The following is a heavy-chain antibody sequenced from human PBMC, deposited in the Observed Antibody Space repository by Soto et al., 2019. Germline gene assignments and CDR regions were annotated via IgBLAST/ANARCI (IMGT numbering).Heavy chain of an antibody. J-gene: IGHJ4*02. V-gene: IGHV3-7*01. CDR1: GFPLGLFW. CDR2: VKRDGSEK. CDR3: AIMGFCGKLTEL. Sequence: GGSLRLSCAASGFPLGLFWMGWVRQAPGKGLEWVANVKRDGSEKYFFESVKGRFTMSRDNAKNSFYLHMNNLRAEDTAVYFCAIMGFCGKLTELWGQGTAVTVSS. D-gene: IGHD2-8*01.